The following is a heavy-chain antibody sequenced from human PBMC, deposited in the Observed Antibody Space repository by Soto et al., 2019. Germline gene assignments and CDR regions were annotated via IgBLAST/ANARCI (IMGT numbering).Heavy chain of an antibody. D-gene: IGHD3-22*01. CDR2: ISGSGGST. CDR1: GFTFSSYA. J-gene: IGHJ4*02. Sequence: GGSLRLSCAASGFTFSSYAMSWVRQAPGKGLEWVSAISGSGGSTYYADSVKGRFTISRDNSKNTLYLQMNSLRAEDTAVYYCAKVSHRYYDSSGYSWPVEYWGQGTLVTVSS. V-gene: IGHV3-23*01. CDR3: AKVSHRYYDSSGYSWPVEY.